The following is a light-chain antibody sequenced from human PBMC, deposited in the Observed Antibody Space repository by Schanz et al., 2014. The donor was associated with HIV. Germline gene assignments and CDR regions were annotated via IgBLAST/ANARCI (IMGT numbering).Light chain of an antibody. CDR1: QSVSSSY. CDR2: GAS. J-gene: IGKJ5*01. V-gene: IGKV3-20*01. CDR3: QHYSTSPIT. Sequence: EIVLTQSPGTLSLSPGERATLSCRASQSVSSSYFAWYQQKPRQAPRLLIYGASTRATGVPARFSGSGSGTDFTLTISSLQSEDFAVFYCQHYSTSPITFGQGTRLEIK.